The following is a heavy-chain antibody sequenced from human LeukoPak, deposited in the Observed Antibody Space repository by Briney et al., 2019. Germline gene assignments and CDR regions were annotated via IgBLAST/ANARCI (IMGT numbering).Heavy chain of an antibody. CDR1: GYTFTSYY. J-gene: IGHJ5*02. D-gene: IGHD1-26*01. Sequence: ASVKVSCKASGYTFTSYYMHWVRQAPGQGLEWMGIINPSGGSTSYAQKFQGRVTMTRDMPTSTVYMELSSLRSEDTAVYYCAREDSGSYSHNWFDPWGQGTLVTVSS. V-gene: IGHV1-46*01. CDR2: INPSGGST. CDR3: AREDSGSYSHNWFDP.